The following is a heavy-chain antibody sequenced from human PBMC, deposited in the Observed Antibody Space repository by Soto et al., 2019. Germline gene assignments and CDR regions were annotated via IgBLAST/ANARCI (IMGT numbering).Heavy chain of an antibody. D-gene: IGHD6-6*01. CDR1: GYSFANYW. CDR2: IYPGDSDT. Sequence: PGESLKLSCKGSGYSFANYWIGWVRQMPGKGLEWMGIIYPGDSDTRYSPSFQGQVTISADKSISTAYLQWSSLKASDTAMYYCAILREYGNYYDGVDVWGQGTTVIVSS. CDR3: AILREYGNYYDGVDV. V-gene: IGHV5-51*01. J-gene: IGHJ6*02.